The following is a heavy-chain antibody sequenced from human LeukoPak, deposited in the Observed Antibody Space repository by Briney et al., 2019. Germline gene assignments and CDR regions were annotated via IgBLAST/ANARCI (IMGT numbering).Heavy chain of an antibody. D-gene: IGHD6-13*01. CDR1: GGTFSSYA. CDR2: INPSGGST. CDR3: ARRGYSSSWYPYFDY. J-gene: IGHJ4*02. Sequence: ASVKLSCKASGGTFSSYAISWVRQAPGQGLEWMGIINPSGGSTTYAQKLQGRVTVTMDTSTSTVYMELSSLRSEDTAMYYCARRGYSSSWYPYFDYWGQGNRLTVSS. V-gene: IGHV1-46*04.